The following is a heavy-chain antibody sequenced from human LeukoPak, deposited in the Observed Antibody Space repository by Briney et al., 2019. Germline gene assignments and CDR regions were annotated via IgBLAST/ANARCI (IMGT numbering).Heavy chain of an antibody. Sequence: PSETLSLTCSVSGGSISSSGSYWSWIRQHPERGLEWIGYIFSSGDPYYNPSLKSRLTIAVDTSTKQFSLKLSSVTAADTAVYYCARDQGGYGGLDSWGRGTLVTVSS. D-gene: IGHD3-22*01. CDR3: ARDQGGYGGLDS. J-gene: IGHJ4*02. CDR2: IFSSGDP. CDR1: GGSISSSGSY. V-gene: IGHV4-31*03.